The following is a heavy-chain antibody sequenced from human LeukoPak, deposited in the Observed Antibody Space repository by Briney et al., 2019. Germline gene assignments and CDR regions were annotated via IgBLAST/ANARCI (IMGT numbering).Heavy chain of an antibody. V-gene: IGHV3-7*01. J-gene: IGHJ6*03. CDR2: IKQDGSEK. CDR3: AKWTARDGYNYYYYYMDV. Sequence: GGSLRLSCAASGFTFSNYWMSWVRQAPGKGLEWVANIKQDGSEKYYVDSVKGRFTISRDNAKNSLYLQMNSLRAEDTAVYYCAKWTARDGYNYYYYYMDVWGKGTTVTVSS. D-gene: IGHD5-24*01. CDR1: GFTFSNYW.